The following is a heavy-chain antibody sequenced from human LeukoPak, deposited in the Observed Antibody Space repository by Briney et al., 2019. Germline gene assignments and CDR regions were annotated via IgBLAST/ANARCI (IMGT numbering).Heavy chain of an antibody. Sequence: ASGTLSLTCTVSGGSISSYYWSWIRQPPGKGLEWIGYIYYSGSTNYNPSLKSRVTISVDSSKNQFSLKLSSVTAADTAVYYCAQYYYDSSGSWGQGTLVTVSS. D-gene: IGHD3-22*01. CDR1: GGSISSYY. CDR2: IYYSGST. J-gene: IGHJ4*02. CDR3: AQYYYDSSGS. V-gene: IGHV4-59*08.